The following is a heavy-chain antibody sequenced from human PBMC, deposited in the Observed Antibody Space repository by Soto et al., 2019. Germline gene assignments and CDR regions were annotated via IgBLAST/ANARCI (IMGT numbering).Heavy chain of an antibody. J-gene: IGHJ5*02. V-gene: IGHV4-59*01. CDR3: ASATVRVGGFDP. CDR2: IYYSGST. D-gene: IGHD3-10*01. CDR1: GGSISSYY. Sequence: PSETLSLTCTVSGGSISSYYWSWIRQPPGKGLEWIGYIYYSGSTNYNPSLKSRVTISVDTSKNQFSLKLSSVTAADTAVYYCASATVRVGGFDPWGQGTLVTVSS.